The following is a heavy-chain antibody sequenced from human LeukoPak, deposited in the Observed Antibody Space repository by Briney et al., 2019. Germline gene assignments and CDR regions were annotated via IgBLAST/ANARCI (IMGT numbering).Heavy chain of an antibody. Sequence: PGGSPRLSCAASGFTFSNYDMHWVRQATGQGLEWVSGIGTAGDTYYAGSVKGRFTISRENAMNSLYLQMKSLRAGDTAVYYCARGSPPFQHWGQGTLVTVSS. D-gene: IGHD3-10*01. CDR3: ARGSPPFQH. CDR2: IGTAGDT. CDR1: GFTFSNYD. V-gene: IGHV3-13*01. J-gene: IGHJ1*01.